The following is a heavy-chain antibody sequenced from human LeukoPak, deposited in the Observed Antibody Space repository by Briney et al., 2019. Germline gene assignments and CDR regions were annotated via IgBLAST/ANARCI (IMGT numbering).Heavy chain of an antibody. D-gene: IGHD3-9*01. CDR2: ISGSGGST. V-gene: IGHV3-23*01. J-gene: IGHJ4*02. Sequence: GGSLRLSCAASGFTFSSYAMSWVRQAPGKGLEWVSAISGSGGSTYYADSVKGRFTISRDNSKNTLYLQMNSLRAEDTAVYYCACYYDILTGYYDFDYWGQGTLVTVSS. CDR1: GFTFSSYA. CDR3: ACYYDILTGYYDFDY.